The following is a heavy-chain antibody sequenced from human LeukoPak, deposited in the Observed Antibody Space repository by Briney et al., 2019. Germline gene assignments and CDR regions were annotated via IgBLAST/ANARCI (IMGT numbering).Heavy chain of an antibody. CDR1: GASISSYY. J-gene: IGHJ6*03. CDR2: IYYSGNT. D-gene: IGHD6-6*01. Sequence: SETLSLTCTVAGASISSYYWSWIRQPHGKVLGWNRYIYYSGNTTYNPSLKSRVTITVDTSKNQFSLKLTSVTAADTAVYYCASAYSRSSGFYYYMDVWGKGTTVTVS. V-gene: IGHV4-59*01. CDR3: ASAYSRSSGFYYYMDV.